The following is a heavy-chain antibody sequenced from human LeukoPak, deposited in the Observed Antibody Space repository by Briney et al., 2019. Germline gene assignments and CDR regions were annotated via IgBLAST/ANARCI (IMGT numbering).Heavy chain of an antibody. Sequence: GGSLRLSCAASGFTFSTYAMSWVRQAPGKGLEWVAGVSAGGGRTYYVDSVKGRFTISRDNSKNTLYLQMNSLRVEDTALYYCAKKDGDYLGHPDYWGQGTLVTVSS. D-gene: IGHD4-17*01. CDR1: GFTFSTYA. V-gene: IGHV3-23*01. CDR2: VSAGGGRT. CDR3: AKKDGDYLGHPDY. J-gene: IGHJ4*02.